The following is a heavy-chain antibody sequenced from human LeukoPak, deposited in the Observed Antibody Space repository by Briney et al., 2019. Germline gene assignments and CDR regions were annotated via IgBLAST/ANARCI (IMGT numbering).Heavy chain of an antibody. CDR1: GYTFTSYG. J-gene: IGHJ4*02. CDR2: IIPIFGTA. Sequence: SVKVFCKASGYTFTSYGISWVRQAPGQGLEGMGGIIPIFGTANYAQKFQGRVTITADESTSTAYMELSSLRSEDTAVYYCARDGKYCSGGSCYYYFDYWGQGTLVTVSS. CDR3: ARDGKYCSGGSCYYYFDY. V-gene: IGHV1-69*13. D-gene: IGHD2-15*01.